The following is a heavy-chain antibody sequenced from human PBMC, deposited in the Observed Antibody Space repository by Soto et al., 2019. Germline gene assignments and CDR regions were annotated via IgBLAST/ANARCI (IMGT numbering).Heavy chain of an antibody. V-gene: IGHV3-64*01. CDR1: GFTFSSYA. CDR3: ARGCSGGSCYPDYFDY. D-gene: IGHD2-15*01. CDR2: ISSNGGST. J-gene: IGHJ4*02. Sequence: HPGGSLRLSCAASGFTFSSYAMHWVRQAPGKGLEYVSAISSNGGSTYYANSVKGRFTISRDNSKNTLYLQMGSLRAEDMAVYYCARGCSGGSCYPDYFDYWGQGTLVTVSS.